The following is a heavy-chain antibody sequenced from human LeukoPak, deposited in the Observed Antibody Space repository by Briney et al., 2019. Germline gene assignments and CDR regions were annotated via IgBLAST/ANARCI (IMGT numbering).Heavy chain of an antibody. J-gene: IGHJ2*01. D-gene: IGHD2-15*01. CDR3: ARVVWDCSGGSCYSEATRQGDWYFDL. CDR1: GYTLTELS. Sequence: ASVKVSCKVSGYTLTELSMHWVRQAPGKGLEWMGGFDPEDGETIYAQKFQGRVTMTEDTSTDTVYMELSSLRSEDTAVYYCARVVWDCSGGSCYSEATRQGDWYFDLWGRGTLVTVSS. V-gene: IGHV1-24*01. CDR2: FDPEDGET.